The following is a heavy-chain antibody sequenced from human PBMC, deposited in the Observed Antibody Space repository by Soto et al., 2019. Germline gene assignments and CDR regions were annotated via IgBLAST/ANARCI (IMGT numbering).Heavy chain of an antibody. Sequence: GGSLRLSCAASGFTFSSYAMHWVRQAPGRGLEYVSVISSNGGSTYYANSVKGRFTISRDNFKNTLYLQMGSLRAEDMAVYYCARGIFDSYGMDVWGQGTTVTVSS. CDR3: ARGIFDSYGMDV. J-gene: IGHJ6*02. CDR1: GFTFSSYA. V-gene: IGHV3-64*01. D-gene: IGHD2-15*01. CDR2: ISSNGGST.